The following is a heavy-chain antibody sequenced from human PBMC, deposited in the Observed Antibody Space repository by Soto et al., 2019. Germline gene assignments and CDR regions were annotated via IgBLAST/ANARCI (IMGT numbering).Heavy chain of an antibody. D-gene: IGHD4-4*01. CDR1: GFTFSDSW. Sequence: EVQLVESGGGLVQPGGSLRLSCTASGFTFSDSWMTWVRQAPGKGLEWVARIKPDESEKKYAAFVKGRFSISRDNAKNSMYLQMDSLRGEDTAVYYCVRGGSNYASWGQGTLVTVSS. V-gene: IGHV3-7*01. J-gene: IGHJ5*02. CDR3: VRGGSNYAS. CDR2: IKPDESEK.